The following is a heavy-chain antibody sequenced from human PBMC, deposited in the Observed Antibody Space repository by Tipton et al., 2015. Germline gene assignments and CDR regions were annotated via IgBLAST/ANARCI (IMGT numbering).Heavy chain of an antibody. CDR2: IYYSATT. J-gene: IGHJ4*02. V-gene: IGHV4-31*03. CDR3: ARSGDTYFDY. Sequence: TLSLTCSVSGDSLSRGTYYWTWIRQHPGKGLEWIGYIYYSATTYYNPSLKSRLTISLDRSKSHFSLQLSSVTAADTAVYCCARSGDTYFDYWGQGTLVTVSS. D-gene: IGHD5-18*01. CDR1: GDSLSRGTYY.